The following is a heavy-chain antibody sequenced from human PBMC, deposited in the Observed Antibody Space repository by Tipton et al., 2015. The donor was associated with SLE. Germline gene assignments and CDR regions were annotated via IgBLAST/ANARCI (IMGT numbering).Heavy chain of an antibody. V-gene: IGHV4-59*08. J-gene: IGHJ6*03. CDR2: MYHSGST. CDR3: ARVLGVVKSYYMDV. CDR1: GGSIRNYY. D-gene: IGHD3-3*01. Sequence: TLSLTCTVSGGSIRNYYWSWMRQPPGKGLEWIGQMYHSGSTNYNPSLKSRVTISVDTSKNQFSLKLSSVTAADTAVYYCARVLGVVKSYYMDVWGKGTTVTVSS.